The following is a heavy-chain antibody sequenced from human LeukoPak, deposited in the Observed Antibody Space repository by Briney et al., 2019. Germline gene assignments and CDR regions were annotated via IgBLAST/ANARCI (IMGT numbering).Heavy chain of an antibody. D-gene: IGHD3-9*01. CDR1: GFTLSSYG. Sequence: GGPLRLSCAASGFTLSSYGMHWVRQAPGKGLEWVTVISYDGSNKYYADSAKGRFTISRDNSKNTLYLQMNSLRAEDTAVYYCAKGLRYSDNWGQGTLVTVSS. V-gene: IGHV3-30*18. J-gene: IGHJ4*02. CDR2: ISYDGSNK. CDR3: AKGLRYSDN.